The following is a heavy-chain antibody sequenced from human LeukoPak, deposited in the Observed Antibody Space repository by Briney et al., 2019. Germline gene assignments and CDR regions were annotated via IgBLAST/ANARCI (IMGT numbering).Heavy chain of an antibody. CDR1: GFTFSSYG. Sequence: GGSLRLSCAASGFTFSSYGMHWVRQPPGKGLEWVALISYDGSNEWYADSVKGRFTVSRDSAKNTLFLQINSLRVDDTAVYYCARGHPHGWELYLDYWGQGALVIVSS. CDR2: ISYDGSNE. J-gene: IGHJ4*02. D-gene: IGHD4-23*01. CDR3: ARGHPHGWELYLDY. V-gene: IGHV3-30*03.